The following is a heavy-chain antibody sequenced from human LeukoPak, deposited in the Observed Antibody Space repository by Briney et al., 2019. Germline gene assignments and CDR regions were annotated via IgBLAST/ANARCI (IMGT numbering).Heavy chain of an antibody. Sequence: SGGSLRLSCAPSGFTFDKYGIHWVRQAPGKGLEWVAVIWHDGSRTHYADSLKGRFTISRDNAKNTLYLQMNSLRAEDTAVYYCARQAYYYDSSGYYFDYWGQGTLVTVSS. CDR1: GFTFDKYG. V-gene: IGHV3-33*01. CDR2: IWHDGSRT. J-gene: IGHJ4*02. D-gene: IGHD3-22*01. CDR3: ARQAYYYDSSGYYFDY.